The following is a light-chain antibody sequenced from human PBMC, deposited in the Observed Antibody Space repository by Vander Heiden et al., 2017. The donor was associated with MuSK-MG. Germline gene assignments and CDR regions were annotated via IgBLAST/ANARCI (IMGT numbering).Light chain of an antibody. CDR1: QGISNY. V-gene: IGKV1-39*01. J-gene: IGKJ1*01. CDR3: QQRNRSPWT. Sequence: DIQMTQSPSSLSASVGDTVTITCRASQGISNYLNWYQQKPGKAPKFLISAASNLQSGVPSRFSGSGSGTAFTLTIGRLHPEDFATYFCQQRNRSPWTFGQGTKVEIK. CDR2: AAS.